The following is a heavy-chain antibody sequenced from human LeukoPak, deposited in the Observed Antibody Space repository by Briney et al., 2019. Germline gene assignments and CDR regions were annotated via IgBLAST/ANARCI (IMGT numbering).Heavy chain of an antibody. CDR2: IPYDGSNK. CDR3: ARGEVRGGHFDY. J-gene: IGHJ4*02. Sequence: GGSLRLSCAASGFTFSSYGMHWVRQAPGKGLEWVAVIPYDGSNKYYADSVKGRFTISRDNSKNTLYLQMNSLRAEDTAVYYCARGEVRGGHFDYWGQGTLVTVSS. CDR1: GFTFSSYG. V-gene: IGHV3-30*03. D-gene: IGHD3-10*01.